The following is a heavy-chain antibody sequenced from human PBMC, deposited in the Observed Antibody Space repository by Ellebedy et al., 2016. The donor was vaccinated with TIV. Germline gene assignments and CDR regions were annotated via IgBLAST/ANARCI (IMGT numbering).Heavy chain of an antibody. Sequence: ASVKVSCKASGATFGSYTLTWVRQAPGQGLEWMGKITPILGVAKNAQKFQGRVTITADKSTSTAYMELSSLRSEDTAVYYCARVSLRLGEHKHDYWGQGTLVTVSS. CDR3: ARVSLRLGEHKHDY. V-gene: IGHV1-69*02. D-gene: IGHD3-16*01. J-gene: IGHJ4*02. CDR2: ITPILGVA. CDR1: GATFGSYT.